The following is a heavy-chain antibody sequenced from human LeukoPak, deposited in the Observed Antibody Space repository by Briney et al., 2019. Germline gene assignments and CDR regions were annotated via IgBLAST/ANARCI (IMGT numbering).Heavy chain of an antibody. J-gene: IGHJ4*02. D-gene: IGHD3-16*01. V-gene: IGHV3-30*18. CDR1: GFTFSSYG. Sequence: KPGGSLRLSCAASGFTFSSYGMHWVRQAPGKGLEWVAVISYDGSNKYYADSVKGRFTISRDNSKNTLYLQMNSLRAEDTAVYYCAKDQRGTSSYTYYFDCWGQGALVTVSS. CDR2: ISYDGSNK. CDR3: AKDQRGTSSYTYYFDC.